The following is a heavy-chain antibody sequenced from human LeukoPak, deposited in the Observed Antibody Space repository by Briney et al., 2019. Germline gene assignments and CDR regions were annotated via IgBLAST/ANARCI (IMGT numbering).Heavy chain of an antibody. CDR2: ISGSGSDT. D-gene: IGHD2-8*02. V-gene: IGHV3-23*01. J-gene: IGHJ1*01. CDR1: GFIFSSYL. Sequence: GGSLRLSCVASGFIFSSYLMSWVRQAPGEGREWVAGISGSGSDTVYADSAKGRFTISRDNSKNTLYLQMNSLRGEDTAVYYCVKAPIYCTVTNCPSDFWGQGTLVTVSS. CDR3: VKAPIYCTVTNCPSDF.